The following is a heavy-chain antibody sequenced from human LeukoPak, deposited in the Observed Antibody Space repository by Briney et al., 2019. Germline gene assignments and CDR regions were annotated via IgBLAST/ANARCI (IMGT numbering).Heavy chain of an antibody. CDR2: IIGSGRTT. Sequence: QSGGSLRLSCAASGFTFRSFAMSWVRQAPGKGLEWVSGIIGSGRTTFYADSVKGRFTISRDNSKSTLYLQMNSLRAEDTAIYHCAKKEGDTYFSWYMDVWGKGTTLTVSS. D-gene: IGHD2-21*01. V-gene: IGHV3-23*01. CDR1: GFTFRSFA. J-gene: IGHJ6*03. CDR3: AKKEGDTYFSWYMDV.